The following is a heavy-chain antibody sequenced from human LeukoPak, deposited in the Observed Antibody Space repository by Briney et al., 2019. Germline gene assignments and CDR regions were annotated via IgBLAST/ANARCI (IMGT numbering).Heavy chain of an antibody. V-gene: IGHV3-23*01. CDR2: ISSDGGAT. D-gene: IGHD2/OR15-2a*01. CDR3: AKFRNPTFYYDDGKDV. CDR1: GFTFSSYV. Sequence: PGGSLRLSCAASGFTFSSYVMSWVRQAPGKGLEWVSTISSDGGATFYADSVKGRFTVSRDNPKNTLCLQMNSLRADDTAVYYCAKFRNPTFYYDDGKDVWGQGTTVTVSS. J-gene: IGHJ6*02.